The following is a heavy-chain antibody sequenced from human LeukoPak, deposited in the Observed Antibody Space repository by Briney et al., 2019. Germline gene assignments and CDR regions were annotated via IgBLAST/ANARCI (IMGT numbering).Heavy chain of an antibody. J-gene: IGHJ6*03. CDR3: AKDGVGSSKLDYMDV. CDR2: ISGSGGST. V-gene: IGHV3-23*01. CDR1: GFTFSSYG. Sequence: GGSLRLSCVASGFTFSSYGMSWVRQAPGKGLEWVSAISGSGGSTYYADSVKGRFTISRDNSKNTLYLQMNSLRAEDTAVYYCAKDGVGSSKLDYMDVWGKGTTVTISS. D-gene: IGHD6-19*01.